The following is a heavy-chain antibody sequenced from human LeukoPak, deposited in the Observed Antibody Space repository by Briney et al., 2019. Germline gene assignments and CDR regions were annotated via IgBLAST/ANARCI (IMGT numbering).Heavy chain of an antibody. CDR2: IIPALDRA. Sequence: SVKVSCKASGDNFNNYAVNWVRQAPGQGLQWMGRIIPALDRANYAHNFQGRLTITADKSTKTAYMELSSLRSEDTGLYFCARRTDAVDDAFDVWGQGTMLTVSS. CDR3: ARRTDAVDDAFDV. J-gene: IGHJ3*01. V-gene: IGHV1-69*04. D-gene: IGHD3/OR15-3a*01. CDR1: GDNFNNYA.